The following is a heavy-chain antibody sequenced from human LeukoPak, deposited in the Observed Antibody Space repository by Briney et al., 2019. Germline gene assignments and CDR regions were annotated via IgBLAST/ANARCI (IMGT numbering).Heavy chain of an antibody. CDR1: GGSFSGYY. CDR2: INHSGST. J-gene: IGHJ4*02. D-gene: IGHD5-24*01. Sequence: SETLSLTCAVYGGSFSGYYWSWIRQPPGKGLEWIGEINHSGSTNYNPSLKSRATISVDTSKNQFSLKLSSVTAADTAVYYCAGARRDGYFDYWGQGTLVTVSS. CDR3: AGARRDGYFDY. V-gene: IGHV4-34*01.